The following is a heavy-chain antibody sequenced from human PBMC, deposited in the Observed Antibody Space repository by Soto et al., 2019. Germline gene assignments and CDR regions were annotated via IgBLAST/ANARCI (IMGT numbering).Heavy chain of an antibody. CDR3: ARRDPGTSVDY. D-gene: IGHD1-7*01. CDR1: GGSFTSNNW. Sequence: SETLSLTCAVSGGSFTSNNWCTWVRQPPGQGLEWIGEIYRTGSTNYNPSLKSRVTISLDKSENQFSLKVTSLTAADTAVYYCARRDPGTSVDYWGQGTLVTVS. J-gene: IGHJ4*02. CDR2: IYRTGST. V-gene: IGHV4-4*02.